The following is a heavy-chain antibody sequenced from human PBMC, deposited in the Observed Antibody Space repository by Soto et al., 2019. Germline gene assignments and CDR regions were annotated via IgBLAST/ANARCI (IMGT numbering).Heavy chain of an antibody. CDR2: ISAYNGNT. CDR1: GYTFTSCG. J-gene: IGHJ5*02. Sequence: AASVKVSCKASGYTFTSCGMSWVRQAPGQGLEWMGWISAYNGNTNDAQKLQGRVTMTTDTSTSTAYMELRSLRSDDTAVYYCARVLRDYDILTGYPINWFDPWGQGTLVTVSS. V-gene: IGHV1-18*04. CDR3: ARVLRDYDILTGYPINWFDP. D-gene: IGHD3-9*01.